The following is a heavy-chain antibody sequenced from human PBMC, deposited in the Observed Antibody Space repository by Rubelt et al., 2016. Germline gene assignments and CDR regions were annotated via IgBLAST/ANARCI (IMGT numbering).Heavy chain of an antibody. CDR3: ARTDTASDWHFDL. V-gene: IGHV3-30*04. J-gene: IGHJ2*01. D-gene: IGHD5-18*01. CDR2: ISYDGSNK. CDR1: GFTFSSYA. Sequence: AASGFTFSSYAMHWVRQAPGKGLEWVAVISYDGSNKYYADSVKGRFTISRDNAKNSLYLQMNSLRAEDTAVYYCARTDTASDWHFDLWGRGTLVTVSS.